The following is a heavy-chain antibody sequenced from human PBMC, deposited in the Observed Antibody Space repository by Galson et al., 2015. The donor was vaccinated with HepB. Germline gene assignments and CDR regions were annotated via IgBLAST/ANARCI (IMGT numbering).Heavy chain of an antibody. CDR1: GYTFTSYR. V-gene: IGHV1-18*04. CDR3: ARAGRWLAHIVGASGYFDY. D-gene: IGHD1-26*01. Sequence: SVKVSCKASGYTFTSYRISWVRQAPGQGLEFMGWISGYNGDTNYAQNLQGRVTMTTDTSTSTAYMELKSLRSDDTAMYYCARAGRWLAHIVGASGYFDYWGQGTLVTVSS. J-gene: IGHJ4*02. CDR2: ISGYNGDT.